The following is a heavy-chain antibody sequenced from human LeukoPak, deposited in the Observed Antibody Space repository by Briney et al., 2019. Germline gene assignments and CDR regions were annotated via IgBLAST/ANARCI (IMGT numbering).Heavy chain of an antibody. CDR1: GGSISSGSYY. D-gene: IGHD2-15*01. J-gene: IGHJ6*02. CDR2: IYTSGST. Sequence: SQTLSLTCTVSGGSISSGSYYWSWIRQPAGKGLDWIGRIYTSGSTNYNPSLKGRVTISVDTSKNQFSLKLNSVTAADTAVYYCTRGVKSGVGYYGMDVWGQGTTVTVSS. V-gene: IGHV4-61*02. CDR3: TRGVKSGVGYYGMDV.